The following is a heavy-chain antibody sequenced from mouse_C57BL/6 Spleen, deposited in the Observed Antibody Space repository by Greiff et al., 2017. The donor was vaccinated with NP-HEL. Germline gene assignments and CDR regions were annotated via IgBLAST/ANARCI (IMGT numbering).Heavy chain of an antibody. Sequence: EVQLQQSGAELVRPGASVKLSCTASGFNIKDDYMHWVKQRPEQGLEWIGWIDPENGDTEYASKFQGKATITADTSSNTAYLQLSSLTSEDTAVYYCTTGDYDALYFDYWGQGTTLTVSS. CDR3: TTGDYDALYFDY. CDR1: GFNIKDDY. V-gene: IGHV14-4*01. D-gene: IGHD2-4*01. J-gene: IGHJ2*01. CDR2: IDPENGDT.